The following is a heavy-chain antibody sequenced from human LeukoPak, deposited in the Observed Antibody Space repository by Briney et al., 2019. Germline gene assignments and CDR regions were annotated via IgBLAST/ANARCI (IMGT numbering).Heavy chain of an antibody. CDR2: ISGSGGST. Sequence: GGSLRLSCAASGFTFRSYAMTWVRQAPGKGLEWVSAISGSGGSTYYAGSVKGRFTISRDNSKNTLYLQMNSLRAEDTAVYYCAKDPLVRGLTYDYWGQGTPVTVSA. V-gene: IGHV3-23*01. CDR3: AKDPLVRGLTYDY. CDR1: GFTFRSYA. J-gene: IGHJ4*02. D-gene: IGHD3-10*01.